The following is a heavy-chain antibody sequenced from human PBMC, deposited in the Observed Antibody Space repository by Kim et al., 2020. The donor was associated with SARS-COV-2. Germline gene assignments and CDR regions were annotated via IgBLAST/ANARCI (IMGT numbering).Heavy chain of an antibody. V-gene: IGHV3-48*03. CDR2: ISSSGSTI. Sequence: GGSLRLSCAASGFTFSSYEMNWVRQAPGKGLEWVSYISSSGSTIYYADSVKGRFTISRDNAKNSLYLQMNSLRAEDTAVYYCARAQTTVVIPLPPPFDYWGQGTLVTVSS. D-gene: IGHD4-17*01. CDR1: GFTFSSYE. J-gene: IGHJ4*02. CDR3: ARAQTTVVIPLPPPFDY.